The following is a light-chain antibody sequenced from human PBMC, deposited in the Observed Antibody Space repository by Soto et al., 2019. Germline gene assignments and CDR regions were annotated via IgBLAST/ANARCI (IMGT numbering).Light chain of an antibody. J-gene: IGLJ3*02. V-gene: IGLV1-47*01. CDR1: SSNIGSNY. CDR3: AAWDDSLSGRV. Sequence: QSVLTQPPSASGTPGQRVTISCSGSSSNIGSNYVYWHQQFPGTAPRLLIYRNNQRPSGVPDRFSGSKSGTSASLAISGLRSEDEADYYCAAWDDSLSGRVFGGGTKLTVL. CDR2: RNN.